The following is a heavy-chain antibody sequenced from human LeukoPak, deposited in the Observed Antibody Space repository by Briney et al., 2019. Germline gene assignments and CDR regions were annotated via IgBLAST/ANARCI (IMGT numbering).Heavy chain of an antibody. CDR1: GFTVSSYG. CDR2: ISYDGSNK. Sequence: PGGSLRLSCAASGFTVSSYGMHWVRQAPGKGLEWVAVISYDGSNKYYADSVKGRFTISRDNSKNTLYLQMNSLRAEDTAVYYCAKDLYTRYCSGGSCYGALDYWGQGTLVTVSS. J-gene: IGHJ4*02. D-gene: IGHD2-15*01. CDR3: AKDLYTRYCSGGSCYGALDY. V-gene: IGHV3-30*18.